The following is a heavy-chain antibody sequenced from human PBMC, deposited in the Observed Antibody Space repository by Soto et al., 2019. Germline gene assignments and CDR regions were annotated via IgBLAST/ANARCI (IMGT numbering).Heavy chain of an antibody. CDR3: AREAARHGYVRDY. CDR1: GGSISSGGYY. Sequence: QVQLQESGPGLVKPSQTLSLTCTVSGGSISSGGYYWSWIRQHPGKGLEWIGYIYYSGSTYYNPSLKSRVTISVDTSKNQFSLKLSSVPAADTAVYYCAREAARHGYVRDYWGQGTLVTVSS. CDR2: IYYSGST. J-gene: IGHJ4*02. V-gene: IGHV4-31*03. D-gene: IGHD5-18*01.